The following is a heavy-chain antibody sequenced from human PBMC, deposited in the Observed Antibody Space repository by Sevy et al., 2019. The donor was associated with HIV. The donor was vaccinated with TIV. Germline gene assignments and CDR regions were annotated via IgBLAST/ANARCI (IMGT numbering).Heavy chain of an antibody. CDR3: AKDVYGGIAASGTGVFDP. D-gene: IGHD6-13*01. CDR2: ISWKSGSI. Sequence: GGSLRLSCAASGFTFDEYAMHWVRQAPGKGLEWVSGISWKSGSIGYADTVKGRFTISRDNAKNSLYLQMNSLRADDTALYYCAKDVYGGIAASGTGVFDPWGQRTLVTVSS. J-gene: IGHJ5*02. CDR1: GFTFDEYA. V-gene: IGHV3-9*01.